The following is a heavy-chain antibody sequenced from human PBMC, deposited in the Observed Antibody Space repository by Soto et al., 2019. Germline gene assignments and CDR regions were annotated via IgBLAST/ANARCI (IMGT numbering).Heavy chain of an antibody. J-gene: IGHJ4*02. Sequence: PGGSLRLSCAASGFTVSSNYMSWVRQAPGRGLEWVSVIYSGGSTYYADSVKGRFTISRDNSKNTLYLQMNSLRAEDTAVHYCARDGDNDYFDYWGQGTLVTVSS. D-gene: IGHD4-17*01. CDR3: ARDGDNDYFDY. V-gene: IGHV3-53*01. CDR1: GFTVSSNY. CDR2: IYSGGST.